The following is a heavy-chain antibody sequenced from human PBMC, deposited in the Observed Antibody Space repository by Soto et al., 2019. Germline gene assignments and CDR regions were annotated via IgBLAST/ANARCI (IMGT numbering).Heavy chain of an antibody. V-gene: IGHV1-8*01. J-gene: IGHJ4*02. CDR2: MNPNSGST. D-gene: IGHD7-27*01. Sequence: QVQLVQSGAEVKKPGASVKVSCKASGYTFTSYDINWVRQATGQRREWMGWMNPNSGSTGYAQKFQGRVTMTRNTAISTAYMELSSLTSEDTAVYYCAKGPRTWGFDYWGQGTLVTVSS. CDR1: GYTFTSYD. CDR3: AKGPRTWGFDY.